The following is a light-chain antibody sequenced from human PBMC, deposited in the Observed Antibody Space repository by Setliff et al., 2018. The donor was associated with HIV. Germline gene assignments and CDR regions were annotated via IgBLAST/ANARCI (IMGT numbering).Light chain of an antibody. CDR3: SSYTSSGTYV. CDR2: GVS. V-gene: IGLV2-14*01. Sequence: QSVLTQPASVSGSPGQSITISCTGTSSDIGGYNYVSWYQQHPGKAPKLMIYGVSKRPSGVSSRFSGSKSGNTASLTISGLQAEDEADYYCSSYTSSGTYVFGTGTKV. J-gene: IGLJ1*01. CDR1: SSDIGGYNY.